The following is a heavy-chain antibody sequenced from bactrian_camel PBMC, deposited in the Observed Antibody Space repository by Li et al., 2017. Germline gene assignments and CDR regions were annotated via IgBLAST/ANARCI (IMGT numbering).Heavy chain of an antibody. Sequence: VQLVESGGGLVQLGGSLRLSCAASGFTFSNYHMSWVRQAPGKALEWVSSISSLGALTYYADSVKGQFTISRDNAKNTVYLQMNSLKPEDTAVYYCATAGSSALPGTNWGQGTQVTVS. V-gene: IGHV3S40*01. CDR1: GFTFSNYH. J-gene: IGHJ4*01. CDR3: ATAGSSALPGTN. CDR2: ISSLGALT. D-gene: IGHD1*01.